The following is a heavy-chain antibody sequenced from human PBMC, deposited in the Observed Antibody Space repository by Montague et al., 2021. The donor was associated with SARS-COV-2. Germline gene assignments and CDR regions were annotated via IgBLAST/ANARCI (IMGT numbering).Heavy chain of an antibody. J-gene: IGHJ4*02. CDR1: GGSISSYY. Sequence: SETLSLTCTVSGGSISSYYWSWIRQPPGKGLEWIGYIYYSGSTNYHPSLKSRVTITVDTYKNQFSLKLSSVTAADTAVYYCAREGEGYSCNWWIDYWGQGTLVTVSS. D-gene: IGHD6-13*01. CDR3: AREGEGYSCNWWIDY. V-gene: IGHV4-59*01. CDR2: IYYSGST.